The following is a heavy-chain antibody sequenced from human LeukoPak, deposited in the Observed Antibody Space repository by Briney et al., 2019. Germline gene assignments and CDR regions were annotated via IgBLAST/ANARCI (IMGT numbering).Heavy chain of an antibody. CDR3: ALGGVVIARGAFDI. D-gene: IGHD3-3*01. CDR2: IYYSGST. J-gene: IGHJ3*02. Sequence: SETLSLTCTVSGGSISSYYWSWIRQPPGKGLEWIGYIYYSGSTNYNPSLKSRVTISVDTSKNQFSLKLSSVTAADTAVYYCALGGVVIARGAFDIWGQGTMVTVPS. CDR1: GGSISSYY. V-gene: IGHV4-59*01.